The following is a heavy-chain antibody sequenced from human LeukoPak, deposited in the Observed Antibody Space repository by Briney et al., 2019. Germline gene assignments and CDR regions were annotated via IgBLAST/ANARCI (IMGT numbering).Heavy chain of an antibody. J-gene: IGHJ4*02. V-gene: IGHV3-64*05. Sequence: GGSLRLSCSASGFTFSSYVMHWVRQAPGKGLEYVSGISGDGASTDYADSVKGRFTISRDNSKNTRYVQMTSLRAEDTAVYYCVYQVQGVVKWGQGTLVTVSS. CDR2: ISGDGAST. CDR3: VYQVQGVVK. CDR1: GFTFSSYV. D-gene: IGHD3-3*01.